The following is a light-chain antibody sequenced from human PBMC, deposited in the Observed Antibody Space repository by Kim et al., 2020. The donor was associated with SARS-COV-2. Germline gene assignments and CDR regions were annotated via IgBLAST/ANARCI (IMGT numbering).Light chain of an antibody. CDR1: SLRNYY. CDR3: HSRDSRTNQMV. J-gene: IGLJ3*02. Sequence: SSELTQDPAVSVALGQTVRITCQGDSLRNYYASWYQLKPGQAPVVVIYGKNNRPPGIPDRFSGSTSGNTASLTITGARAEDEGDYFCHSRDSRTNQMVFG. V-gene: IGLV3-19*01. CDR2: GKN.